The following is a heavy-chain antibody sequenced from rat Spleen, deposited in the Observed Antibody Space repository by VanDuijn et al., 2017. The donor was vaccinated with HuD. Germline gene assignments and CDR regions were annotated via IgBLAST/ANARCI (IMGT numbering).Heavy chain of an antibody. D-gene: IGHD5-1*01. V-gene: IGHV3-1*01. Sequence: EVQLQESGPGLVKPSQSFSLTCSVTGHSITSYYWGWIRQFPGNKMEWMGFISYSGATSYNPSLKSRISITRDTSKNQFFLQLISATTEDTATYYCTRENWELDGWGQGVMVTVSS. CDR3: TRENWELDG. CDR1: GHSITSYY. J-gene: IGHJ2*01. CDR2: ISYSGAT.